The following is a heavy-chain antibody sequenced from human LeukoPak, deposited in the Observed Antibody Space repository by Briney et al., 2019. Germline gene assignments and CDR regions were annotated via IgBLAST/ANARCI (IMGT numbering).Heavy chain of an antibody. CDR1: GFSRSSRGVG. V-gene: IGHV2-5*02. CDR3: AHSQGDYGDYLYYFDY. J-gene: IGHJ4*02. CDR2: IYWDDDK. D-gene: IGHD4-17*01. Sequence: SGPTLVKPTPTPTLTSTCSGFSRSSRGVGEGWIRQPPRKALEWLALIYWDDDKRYSPSLKSRLTITKDTSKYQVVLTMTNMDPMDTATYYCAHSQGDYGDYLYYFDYWGQGTLVTVSS.